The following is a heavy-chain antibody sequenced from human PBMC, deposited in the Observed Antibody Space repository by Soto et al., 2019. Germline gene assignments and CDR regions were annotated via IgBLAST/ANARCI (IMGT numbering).Heavy chain of an antibody. CDR1: GFSLSNARMG. Sequence: QVTLKESGPVLVKPTETLTLTCTVSGFSLSNARMGVSWIRQPPGKALEWLAHIFSNDEKSHSTSLKSRLTISKDTSKSQVVLTMTNMDPVDTATYYCARITLYSSSWYEDYWGQGTLVTVSS. V-gene: IGHV2-26*01. J-gene: IGHJ4*02. CDR3: ARITLYSSSWYEDY. CDR2: IFSNDEK. D-gene: IGHD6-13*01.